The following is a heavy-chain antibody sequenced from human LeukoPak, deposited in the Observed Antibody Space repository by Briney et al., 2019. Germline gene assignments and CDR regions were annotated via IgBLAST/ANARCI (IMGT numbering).Heavy chain of an antibody. CDR2: IKSKTDGGTT. J-gene: IGHJ4*02. CDR3: TTDYYYDSSGYEY. Sequence: GGSLRLSCAASGFTFSNYAMSWVRQAPGKGLEWVGRIKSKTDGGTTDYAAPVKGRFTISRDDSKNTLYLQMNSLKTEDTAVYYCTTDYYYDSSGYEYWGQGTLVTVSS. CDR1: GFTFSNYA. V-gene: IGHV3-15*01. D-gene: IGHD3-22*01.